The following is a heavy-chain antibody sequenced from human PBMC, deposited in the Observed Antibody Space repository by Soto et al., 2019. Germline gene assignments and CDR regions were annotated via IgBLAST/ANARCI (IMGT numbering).Heavy chain of an antibody. V-gene: IGHV5-10-1*01. J-gene: IGHJ4*02. CDR1: GYRFTSYW. D-gene: IGHD2-15*01. CDR2: IDPSDSYT. Sequence: GESLKISCKGSGYRFTSYWISWVRQIPGKGLEWMGRIDPSDSYTNYSPSFQGHVTISADKSISTAYLQWSSLKASDTAMYYCARPYCSGGSCYDYWGQGTLVTVSS. CDR3: ARPYCSGGSCYDY.